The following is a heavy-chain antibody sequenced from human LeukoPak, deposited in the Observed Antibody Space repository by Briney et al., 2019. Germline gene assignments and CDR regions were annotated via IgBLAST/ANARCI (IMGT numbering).Heavy chain of an antibody. CDR3: ASQSGSYDY. J-gene: IGHJ4*02. CDR1: GGSISPYY. V-gene: IGHV4-59*12. D-gene: IGHD1-26*01. CDR2: IYYSGST. Sequence: SETLSLTCTVSGGSISPYYWSWIRQPPGKGLEWIGYIYYSGSTNYNPSLKSRVSVDTSKNQFSLKLSSVTAADTAVYYCASQSGSYDYWGQGTLVTVSS.